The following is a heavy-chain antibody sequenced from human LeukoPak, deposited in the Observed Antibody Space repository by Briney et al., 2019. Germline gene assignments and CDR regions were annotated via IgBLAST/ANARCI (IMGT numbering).Heavy chain of an antibody. CDR1: GFTFSSYA. CDR3: ATRIQYSSSWYYFDY. CDR2: ISGSGGST. D-gene: IGHD6-13*01. J-gene: IGHJ4*02. Sequence: GGSLRLSCAASGFTFSSYAMSWVRQAPGKGLEWVSAISGSGGSTYYADSVKGRFTISRDNSKNTLYLQMNSLRAEDTAVYYCATRIQYSSSWYYFDYWGQGTLVTVSS. V-gene: IGHV3-23*01.